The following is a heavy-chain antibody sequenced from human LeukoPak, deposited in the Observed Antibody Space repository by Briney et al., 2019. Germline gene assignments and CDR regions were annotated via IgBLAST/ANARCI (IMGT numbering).Heavy chain of an antibody. D-gene: IGHD3-22*01. CDR1: GYTLTELS. CDR2: FDPEYGET. J-gene: IGHJ3*02. Sequence: ASVKLSCKVSGYTLTELSMHWGRQAPGKGLEGRGGFDPEYGETIYAQKFQGRVTMTEDTSTDTAYMELSSLRSEDTAVYYCATCGFKYDSSGYCDAFDIWGQGTMVTVSS. CDR3: ATCGFKYDSSGYCDAFDI. V-gene: IGHV1-24*01.